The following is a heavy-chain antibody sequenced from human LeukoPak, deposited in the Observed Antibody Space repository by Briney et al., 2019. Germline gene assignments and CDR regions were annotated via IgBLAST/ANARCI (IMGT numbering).Heavy chain of an antibody. D-gene: IGHD5-24*01. CDR1: GFTFSDYS. J-gene: IGHJ4*02. V-gene: IGHV3-21*01. Sequence: GGSLRLSCAASGFTFSDYSMNWVRQAPGKGLEWVSSISDDSNYIYYADSVKGRFTISRDNAKNSLYLQMNSLRPEDTAVYYCARGLPNWQQFGSDFDYWGQGTLVTVSS. CDR3: ARGLPNWQQFGSDFDY. CDR2: ISDDSNYI.